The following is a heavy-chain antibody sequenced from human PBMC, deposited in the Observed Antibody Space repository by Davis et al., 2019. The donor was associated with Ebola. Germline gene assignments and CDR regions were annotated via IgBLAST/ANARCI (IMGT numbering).Heavy chain of an antibody. D-gene: IGHD2-2*01. J-gene: IGHJ4*02. CDR3: ARQGTTSWDS. V-gene: IGHV5-51*01. Sequence: KVSCKGSGYGFTNYWIGWVRQMPGKGLEWMGIIYPGDSDTRYSPSFEGQVTFSVDKSIRTAYLHWNSLKASDTATYYCARQGTTSWDSWGQGTLVTVSS. CDR2: IYPGDSDT. CDR1: GYGFTNYW.